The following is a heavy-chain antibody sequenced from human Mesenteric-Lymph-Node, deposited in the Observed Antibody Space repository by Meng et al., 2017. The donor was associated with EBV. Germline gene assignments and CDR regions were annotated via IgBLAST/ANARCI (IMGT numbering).Heavy chain of an antibody. CDR1: GGSVRCGSYY. Sequence: QVQLQESGPGLVQPSETLSLTCTGSGGSVRCGSYYWTWIRQPPGKGLEWIGYIYYSGSTNYNPSLKSRVTISVDTSKNQFSLKLSSVTAADTAVYYCARVASRAVGVDYWGQGTLVTVSS. V-gene: IGHV4-61*01. CDR3: ARVASRAVGVDY. CDR2: IYYSGST. D-gene: IGHD2-15*01. J-gene: IGHJ4*02.